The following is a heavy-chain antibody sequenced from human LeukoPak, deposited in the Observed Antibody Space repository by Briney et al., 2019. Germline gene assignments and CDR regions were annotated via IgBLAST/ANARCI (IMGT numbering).Heavy chain of an antibody. CDR3: AKSAVNYYDSSGPARNYFVY. J-gene: IGHJ4*02. Sequence: GGSLRLSCAASGFTLSSYAMSWVRQAPGKGLEWVSAISGSGGSTYYADSVKGRFTISRDNSKNTLYLQMNSLRAEDTAVYYCAKSAVNYYDSSGPARNYFVYWGQGTLVTVSS. V-gene: IGHV3-23*01. CDR1: GFTLSSYA. CDR2: ISGSGGST. D-gene: IGHD3-22*01.